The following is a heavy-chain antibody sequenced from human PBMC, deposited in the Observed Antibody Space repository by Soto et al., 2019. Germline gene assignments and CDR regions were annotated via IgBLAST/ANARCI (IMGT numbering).Heavy chain of an antibody. CDR1: GYTFTHYY. V-gene: IGHV1-46*01. CDR2: INPASGST. CDR3: ARELAAGDH. J-gene: IGHJ4*02. Sequence: QVQLVQSRAEVKKPGASVKVSCRTSGYTFTHYYIHWVRQAPGQGLEWLGIINPASGSTNYAQDFQVRATLTMDTSTTTVYMKLSGMRAEDTAIFYCARELAAGDHWGQGTLVSVSS. D-gene: IGHD6-13*01.